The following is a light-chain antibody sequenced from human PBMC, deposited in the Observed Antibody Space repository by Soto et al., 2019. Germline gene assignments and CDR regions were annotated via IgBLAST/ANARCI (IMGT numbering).Light chain of an antibody. V-gene: IGKV3-15*01. CDR3: QPYFKWLT. J-gene: IGKJ1*01. Sequence: EIVMTQSPATLSVSPEERATLSCRASQSLSSSLAWYQQKPGQDHRLLIYGASTRATSIPARFSGSGSVTEFTRTISNPQSAESAAYYCQPYFKWLTFGQVTKVEI. CDR1: QSLSSS. CDR2: GAS.